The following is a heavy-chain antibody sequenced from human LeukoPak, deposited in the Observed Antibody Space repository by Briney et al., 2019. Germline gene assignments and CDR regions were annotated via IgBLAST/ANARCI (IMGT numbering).Heavy chain of an antibody. V-gene: IGHV3-7*01. CDR1: GFTFSSYW. J-gene: IGHJ4*02. D-gene: IGHD6-13*01. CDR2: INQDGSEN. Sequence: GGSLRLFCAASGFTFSSYWMSWVRQSPGKGLEWVANINQDGSENHYVDSVKGRFTISRDNAKNSVFVQMNGLRVEDTAVYYCVRAGGSSWSDFWGQGTLVTVSS. CDR3: VRAGGSSWSDF.